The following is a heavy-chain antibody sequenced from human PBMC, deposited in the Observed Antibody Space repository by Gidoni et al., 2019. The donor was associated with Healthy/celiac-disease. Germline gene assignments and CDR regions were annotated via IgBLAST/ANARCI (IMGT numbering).Heavy chain of an antibody. V-gene: IGHV3-11*06. CDR3: ARDYYDSSGYYGGVGY. CDR1: GFTFSDYY. CDR2: ISSSSSYT. D-gene: IGHD3-22*01. J-gene: IGHJ4*02. Sequence: QVQLVESGGGLVTPGGSLRLSCAASGFTFSDYYMSWIRQAPGKGLEWVSYISSSSSYTNYADSVKGRFTISRDNAKNSLYLQMNSLRAEDTAVYYCARDYYDSSGYYGGVGYWGQGTLVTVSS.